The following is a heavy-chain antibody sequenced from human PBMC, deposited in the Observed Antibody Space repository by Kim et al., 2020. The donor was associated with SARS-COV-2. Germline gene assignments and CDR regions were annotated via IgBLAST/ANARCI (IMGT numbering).Heavy chain of an antibody. Sequence: SVKVSCKASGGTFSSYAISWVRQAPGQGLEWMGGIIPIFGTANYAQKFQGRVTITADESTSTAYMELSSLRSEDTAVYYCARDNAGAIEYYYYYGMDVWGQGTTVTVSS. CDR1: GGTFSSYA. CDR3: ARDNAGAIEYYYYYGMDV. J-gene: IGHJ6*02. D-gene: IGHD2-21*01. V-gene: IGHV1-69*13. CDR2: IIPIFGTA.